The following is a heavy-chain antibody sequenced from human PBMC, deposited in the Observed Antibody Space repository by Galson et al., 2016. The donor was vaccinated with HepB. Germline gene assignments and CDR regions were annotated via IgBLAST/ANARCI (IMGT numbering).Heavy chain of an antibody. CDR3: SKDYGGGSSLLTQFDY. CDR1: GFTFSRYA. CDR2: LSGSGAHT. J-gene: IGHJ4*02. D-gene: IGHD3-16*01. Sequence: SLRLSCAASGFTFSRYAMTWVRQAPGKGLEWVSGLSGSGAHTYYADYVMGRFTISRANSKNTQYLQMNSLGVEDSAVSYCSKDYGGGSSLLTQFDYWGQGTVVPVS. V-gene: IGHV3-23*01.